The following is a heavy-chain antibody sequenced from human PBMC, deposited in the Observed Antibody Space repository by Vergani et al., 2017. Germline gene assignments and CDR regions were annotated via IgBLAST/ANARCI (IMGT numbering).Heavy chain of an antibody. V-gene: IGHV4-59*01. D-gene: IGHD4-23*01. J-gene: IGHJ4*02. CDR3: ARDRGGVGYFDY. CDR2: IYYSGST. CDR1: GGSISSYY. Sequence: EQLQESGPGLVKPSETLSLTCTVSGGSISSYYWSWIRQPPGKGLEWIGYIYYSGSTNYNPSLKSRVTISVDTSKNQFSLKLSSVTAADTAVYYCARDRGGVGYFDYWGQGTLVTVSS.